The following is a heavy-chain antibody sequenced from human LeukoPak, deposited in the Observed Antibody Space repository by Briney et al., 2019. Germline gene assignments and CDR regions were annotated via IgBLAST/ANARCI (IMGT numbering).Heavy chain of an antibody. J-gene: IGHJ6*03. CDR2: IIPIFGTA. CDR1: GGTFSSYA. Sequence: SVKVSCKASGGTFSSYAISWVRQAPGQGLEWMGGIIPIFGTANYAQKFQGRVTITADESTSTAYMELSSLRSEDTAVYYCARDFGAGRQPGKGYYYYMDVWGKGTTVTVSS. V-gene: IGHV1-69*13. D-gene: IGHD3-10*01. CDR3: ARDFGAGRQPGKGYYYYMDV.